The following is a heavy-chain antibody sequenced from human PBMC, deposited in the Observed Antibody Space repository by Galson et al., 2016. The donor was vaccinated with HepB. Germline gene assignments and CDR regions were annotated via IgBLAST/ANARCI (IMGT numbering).Heavy chain of an antibody. J-gene: IGHJ5*02. CDR3: ARHERLLSWFDP. CDR2: IYYVRNT. CDR1: GGSISSNSYY. Sequence: LSLTCTVSGGSISSNSYYWGWIRQPPGKGLEWIGSIYYVRNTYYNPSLKSRVIISIDTSNNRVSLKLRSVTAADTAVYYCARHERLLSWFDPWGQGSLVTVSS. D-gene: IGHD5-12*01. V-gene: IGHV4-39*01.